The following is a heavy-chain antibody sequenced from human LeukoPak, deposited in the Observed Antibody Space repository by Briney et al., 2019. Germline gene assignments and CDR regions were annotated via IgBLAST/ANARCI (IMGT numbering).Heavy chain of an antibody. V-gene: IGHV1-18*01. D-gene: IGHD2-8*01. CDR1: GYTFTNYD. CDR3: AGSLGYCTSNVCYLKY. J-gene: IGHJ4*02. Sequence: ASVKVSCKASGYTFTNYDINWVRQAPGQGPEFMGWIGTYNGNTNYAQSLQGRVTMTTDTYTNTAYMELRSLRSDDTAVYYCAGSLGYCTSNVCYLKYWGQGTLVTVSS. CDR2: IGTYNGNT.